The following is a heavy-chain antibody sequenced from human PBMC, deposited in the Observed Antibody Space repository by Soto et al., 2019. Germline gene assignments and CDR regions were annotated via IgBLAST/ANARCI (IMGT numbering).Heavy chain of an antibody. CDR1: GYTFTSYD. D-gene: IGHD6-19*01. CDR3: ARLGRLAVAGQGLFDY. V-gene: IGHV1-8*01. Sequence: ASVKVSCKASGYTFTSYDINWVRQATGQGLEWMGWMNPNSGNTGYAQKFQGRVTMTRNTSISTAYMELSSLRSEDTAVYYCARLGRLAVAGQGLFDYWGQGSLVIVSS. CDR2: MNPNSGNT. J-gene: IGHJ4*02.